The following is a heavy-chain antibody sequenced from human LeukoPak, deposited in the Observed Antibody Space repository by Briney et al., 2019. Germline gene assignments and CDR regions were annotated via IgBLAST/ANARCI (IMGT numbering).Heavy chain of an antibody. Sequence: SVKVSCEASGGTFSSYAISWVRQAPGQGLEWMGGIIPIFGTANYAQKFQGRVTITADESTSTAYMELSSLRSEDTAVYYCARGRGYYDSSGYYPLGYFQHWGQGTLVTVSS. V-gene: IGHV1-69*13. D-gene: IGHD3-22*01. CDR1: GGTFSSYA. J-gene: IGHJ1*01. CDR3: ARGRGYYDSSGYYPLGYFQH. CDR2: IIPIFGTA.